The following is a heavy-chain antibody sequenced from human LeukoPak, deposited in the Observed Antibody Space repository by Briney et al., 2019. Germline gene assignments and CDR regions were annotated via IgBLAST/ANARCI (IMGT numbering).Heavy chain of an antibody. CDR1: GFTFDDYA. J-gene: IGHJ4*02. Sequence: PGRSLRLSCAASGFTFDDYAMHWVRQAPGKGLEWVSGISWNSGTIGYADSVKGRFTISRDNAKNSLYLQMNSLRAEDTALYYCAKDRNVSPGSLDYWGQGTLVTVSS. CDR3: AKDRNVSPGSLDY. D-gene: IGHD3-10*01. CDR2: ISWNSGTI. V-gene: IGHV3-9*01.